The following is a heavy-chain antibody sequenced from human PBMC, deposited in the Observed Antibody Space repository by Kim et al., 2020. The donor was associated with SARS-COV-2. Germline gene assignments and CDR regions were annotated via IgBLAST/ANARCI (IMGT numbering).Heavy chain of an antibody. CDR3: ARRVRYSSGWGFDP. CDR1: GGSISPYY. V-gene: IGHV4-59*08. Sequence: SETLSLTCTVSGGSISPYYWSWIRQPPGKGLEWIGDIYYSGSTNYNPSLKSRVTISLDTSKNQFSLNLTSVTAADTAVYYCARRVRYSSGWGFDPWGQGTLVSVSS. CDR2: IYYSGST. J-gene: IGHJ5*02. D-gene: IGHD6-19*01.